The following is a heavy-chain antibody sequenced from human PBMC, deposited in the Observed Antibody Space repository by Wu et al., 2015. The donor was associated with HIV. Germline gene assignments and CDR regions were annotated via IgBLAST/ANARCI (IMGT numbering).Heavy chain of an antibody. CDR2: INPSGGST. CDR3: ARGGYGDYGRRSFDI. V-gene: IGHV1-46*01. CDR1: GYTFTSYY. Sequence: QVQLVQSGAEVKKPGASVKVSCKASGYTFTSYYMHWVRQAPGQGLEWMGIINPSGGSTSYAQKFQGRVTMTRDTSTSTVYMELSSLRSEDTAVYYCARGGYGDYGRRSFDIVGTKGQWSPSL. D-gene: IGHD4-17*01. J-gene: IGHJ3*02.